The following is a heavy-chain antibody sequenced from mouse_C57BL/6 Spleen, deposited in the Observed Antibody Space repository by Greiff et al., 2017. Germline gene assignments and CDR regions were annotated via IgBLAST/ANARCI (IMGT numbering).Heavy chain of an antibody. V-gene: IGHV6-3*01. D-gene: IGHD1-1*01. J-gene: IGHJ4*01. CDR1: GFTFSNYW. CDR3: TSITTVVDYAMDY. CDR2: IRLKSDNYAT. Sequence: DVMLVESGGGLVQPGGSMKLSCVASGFTFSNYWMNWVRQSPEKGLEWVAQIRLKSDNYATHYAESVKGRFTISRDDSKSSVYLQMNNLRAEDTGIYYCTSITTVVDYAMDYWGQGTSVTVSS.